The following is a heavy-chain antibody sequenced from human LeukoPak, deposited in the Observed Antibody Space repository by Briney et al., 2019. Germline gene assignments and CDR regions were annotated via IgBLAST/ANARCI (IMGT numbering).Heavy chain of an antibody. J-gene: IGHJ6*02. CDR2: ISSSGSTI. V-gene: IGHV3-48*03. CDR3: ARDKLGIAAAGTVPYYYYGMDV. D-gene: IGHD6-13*01. CDR1: GFTFSSYE. Sequence: GGSLRLSCAASGFTFSSYEMNWVRQAPGKGPEWVSYISSSGSTIYYADSVKGRFTISRDNAKNSLYLQMNSLRAEDTAVYYCARDKLGIAAAGTVPYYYYGMDVWGQGTTVTVSS.